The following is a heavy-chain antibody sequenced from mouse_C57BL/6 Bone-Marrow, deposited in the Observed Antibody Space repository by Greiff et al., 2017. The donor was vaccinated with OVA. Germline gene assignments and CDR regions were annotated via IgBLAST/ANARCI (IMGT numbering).Heavy chain of an antibody. J-gene: IGHJ1*03. CDR1: GYTFTSYW. CDR3: ARGEYPWYFDV. Sequence: QVQLKQPGTELVKPGASVKLSCKASGYTFTSYWMHWVKQRPGQGLEWIGNINPSNGGTNYNEKFKSKATMTVDKSSSTAYMQLSSLTSEDSAVYYCARGEYPWYFDVWGTGTTVTVSS. D-gene: IGHD5-1*01. CDR2: INPSNGGT. V-gene: IGHV1-53*01.